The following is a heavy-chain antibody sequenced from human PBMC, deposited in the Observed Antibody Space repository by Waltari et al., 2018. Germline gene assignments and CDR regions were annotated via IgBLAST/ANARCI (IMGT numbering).Heavy chain of an antibody. CDR2: INPNSGGT. CDR1: GYTFTGNY. V-gene: IGHV1-2*02. CDR3: AREGSSGLLDFDY. J-gene: IGHJ4*02. D-gene: IGHD6-19*01. Sequence: QVQLVQSGAEVKKPGAAVKVSCKAAGYTFTGNYMHWVRKAPGQGLEWMGWINPNSGGTNYAQKFQGRVTMTRDTSISTAYMELSRLRSDDTAVYYCAREGSSGLLDFDYWGQGTLVTVSS.